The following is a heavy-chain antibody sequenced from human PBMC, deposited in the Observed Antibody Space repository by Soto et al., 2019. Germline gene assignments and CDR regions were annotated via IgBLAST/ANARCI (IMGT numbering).Heavy chain of an antibody. CDR2: IRSKAYGGTT. Sequence: SLRLSCTGCGFSFGDYSMSWSRQAPGKGLEWVGVIRSKAYGGTTDYAASVKGRFTILRDDSKSIAYLQMSSLQTEDTGVYYRTKYPHVTRYSYFGMGVWGHRTTVTVSS. D-gene: IGHD3-3*01. V-gene: IGHV3-49*03. CDR1: GFSFGDYS. CDR3: TKYPHVTRYSYFGMGV. J-gene: IGHJ6*02.